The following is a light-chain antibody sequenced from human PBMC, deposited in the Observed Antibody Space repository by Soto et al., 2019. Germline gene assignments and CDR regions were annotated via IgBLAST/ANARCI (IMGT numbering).Light chain of an antibody. Sequence: EIVLTQSPGTLSLSPGERATLSCRASQSVSSSYLAWYQQKPGQAPRLLIYGASTRATGIPARFSGSESGTEFTLTISSLQSEDFAVYFCQQYHNWPAIITFGQGTKVDIK. J-gene: IGKJ1*01. V-gene: IGKV3-15*01. CDR1: QSVSSSY. CDR2: GAS. CDR3: QQYHNWPAIIT.